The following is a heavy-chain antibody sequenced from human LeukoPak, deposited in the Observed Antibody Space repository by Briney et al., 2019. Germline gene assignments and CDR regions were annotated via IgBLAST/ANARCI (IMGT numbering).Heavy chain of an antibody. D-gene: IGHD4-17*01. CDR2: INPNSGGT. V-gene: IGHV1-2*02. J-gene: IGHJ5*02. CDR3: ARAVTTQSWFDP. CDR1: GYTFTGYY. Sequence: ASVKVSCKASGYTFTGYYMHWVRQAPGQGLEWMGWINPNSGGTNYAQKFQGRVTMTRDTSINTAYMELSRLRSDDTAVYHCARAVTTQSWFDPWGQGTLVTVSS.